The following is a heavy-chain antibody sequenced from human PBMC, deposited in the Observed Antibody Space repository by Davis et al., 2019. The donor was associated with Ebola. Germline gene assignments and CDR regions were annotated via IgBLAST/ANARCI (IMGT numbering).Heavy chain of an antibody. CDR1: GFTFSSYA. V-gene: IGHV3-23*01. Sequence: PGGSLRLSCAASGFTFSSYAMSWVRQAPGKGLEWVSAISGSGGSTYYADSVKGRFTISRDNSKNTLYLQMNSLRAEDTAVYYCAKADIVVVVAATRRYYYGMDVWGQGTTVTVSS. J-gene: IGHJ6*02. CDR2: ISGSGGST. D-gene: IGHD2-15*01. CDR3: AKADIVVVVAATRRYYYGMDV.